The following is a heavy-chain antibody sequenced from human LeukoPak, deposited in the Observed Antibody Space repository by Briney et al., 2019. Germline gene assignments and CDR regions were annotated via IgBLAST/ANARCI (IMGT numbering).Heavy chain of an antibody. CDR2: IYYSGST. Sequence: KPSETLSLTCTVSGGSISSYYWSWIRQPPGKGLEWIGCIYYSGSTNYNPSLKSRVTISVDTSKNQFSLKLSSVTAADTAVYYCARAQYDILTGYYYYGMDVWGQGTTVTVSS. D-gene: IGHD3-9*01. V-gene: IGHV4-59*01. CDR1: GGSISSYY. J-gene: IGHJ6*02. CDR3: ARAQYDILTGYYYYGMDV.